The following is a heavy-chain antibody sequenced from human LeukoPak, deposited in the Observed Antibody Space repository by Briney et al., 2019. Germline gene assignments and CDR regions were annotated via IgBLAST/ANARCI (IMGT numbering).Heavy chain of an antibody. Sequence: PSETLSLTCTVSGGSISSYYWSWIRQPAGKGLEWIGRIYTSGSTNYNPSLKSRVTMSVDTSKNQFSLKLSSVTAADTAVYYCARPWVRGVRRYFDYWGQGTLVTVSS. CDR2: IYTSGST. V-gene: IGHV4-4*07. CDR1: GGSISSYY. D-gene: IGHD3-10*01. CDR3: ARPWVRGVRRYFDY. J-gene: IGHJ4*02.